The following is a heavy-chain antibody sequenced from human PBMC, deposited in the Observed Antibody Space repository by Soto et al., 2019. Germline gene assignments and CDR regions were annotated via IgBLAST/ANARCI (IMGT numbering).Heavy chain of an antibody. CDR3: AGYLRGHSYGYYYYYGMDV. CDR2: ISSSGSTI. V-gene: IGHV3-48*03. D-gene: IGHD5-18*01. Sequence: PGGSLRLSCAASGFTFSSYEMNWVRQAPGKGLEWVSYISSSGSTIYYADSVKGRFTISRDNAKNSLYLQMNSLRAEDSAVYYCAGYLRGHSYGYYYYYGMDVWGQGTTVTVSS. CDR1: GFTFSSYE. J-gene: IGHJ6*02.